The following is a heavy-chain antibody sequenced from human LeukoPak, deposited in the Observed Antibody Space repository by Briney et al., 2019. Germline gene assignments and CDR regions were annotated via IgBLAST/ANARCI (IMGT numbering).Heavy chain of an antibody. CDR2: MNPNSGNT. V-gene: IGHV1-8*03. CDR1: GYTFTSYD. J-gene: IGHJ6*03. D-gene: IGHD3-10*01. CDR3: ARAYYYGWGKRRESPYYRAV. Sequence: ASVKVSCKASGYTFTSYDINWVRQATGQGLEWMGWMNPNSGNTGYAQKFQGRVTITRNTSISTAYMELSSLRSEDTAVYYCARAYYYGWGKRRESPYYRAVGGKGPTVPVSS.